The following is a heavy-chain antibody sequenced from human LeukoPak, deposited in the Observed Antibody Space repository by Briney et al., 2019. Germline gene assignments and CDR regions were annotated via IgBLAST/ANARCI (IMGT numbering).Heavy chain of an antibody. CDR2: INHSGST. Sequence: SETLSLTCAVYGGSFSGYYWSWIRQPPGKGLEWIGEINHSGSTNYNPSLKSRVTISVDTSKNQFSLKLSSVTAADTAVYYCARHHRPPSFDYWGQGTLVTVSS. CDR1: GGSFSGYY. J-gene: IGHJ4*02. CDR3: ARHHRPPSFDY. V-gene: IGHV4-34*01.